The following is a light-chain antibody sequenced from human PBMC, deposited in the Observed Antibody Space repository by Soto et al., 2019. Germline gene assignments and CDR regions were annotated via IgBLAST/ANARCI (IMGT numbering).Light chain of an antibody. V-gene: IGKV1-5*03. CDR2: KAS. CDR3: QQYTLYLET. CDR1: QSISSW. Sequence: DIHMTQSPSTLSAFVGDRVTITCRASQSISSWLALYQQKPGKAPKLLIFKASTLESGVPSRFSGSGSGTEFALTISSLQPDDFATYYCQQYTLYLETFGQGTKVDIK. J-gene: IGKJ1*01.